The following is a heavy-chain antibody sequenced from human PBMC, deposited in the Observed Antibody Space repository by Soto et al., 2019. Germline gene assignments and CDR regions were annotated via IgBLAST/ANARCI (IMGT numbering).Heavy chain of an antibody. J-gene: IGHJ4*02. CDR2: ISYDGSNK. CDR3: AKDLTSRWSETFDY. V-gene: IGHV3-30*18. Sequence: GSLRLSCAASGFTFSSYGMHWVRQAPGKGLEWVAVISYDGSNKYYADSVKGRFTISRDNSKNTLYLQMNSLRAEDTAVYYCAKDLTSRWSETFDYWGQGTLVTVSS. D-gene: IGHD1-26*01. CDR1: GFTFSSYG.